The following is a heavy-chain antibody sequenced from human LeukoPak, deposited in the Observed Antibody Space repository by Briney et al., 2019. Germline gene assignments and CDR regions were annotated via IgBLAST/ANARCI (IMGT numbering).Heavy chain of an antibody. CDR3: AKWRWRQSEYED. CDR2: IKHDGSGK. V-gene: IGHV3-7*01. Sequence: GGSLRLSCEASGFSFSDHWMGWVRQAPGKGLECVANIKHDGSGKEYVDSVKGRFTISRDNAKNSVYLEMSSLRAEEAAVYYCAKWRWRQSEYEDWGEGTLVTVSS. D-gene: IGHD5-24*01. J-gene: IGHJ4*02. CDR1: GFSFSDHW.